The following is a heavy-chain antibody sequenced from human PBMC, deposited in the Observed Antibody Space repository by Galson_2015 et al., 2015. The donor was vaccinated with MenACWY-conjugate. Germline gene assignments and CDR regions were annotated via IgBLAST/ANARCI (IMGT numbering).Heavy chain of an antibody. V-gene: IGHV4-61*01. J-gene: IGHJ4*02. D-gene: IGHD3-3*02. CDR2: MYYSGSA. Sequence: LTCTVSGGSIYSDNYYWSWIRQPPGKGLEWIGYMYYSGSANYNPSLKSRVTISVDTSKNQFSLTMTSVTAADTAVYYCARGVNLASMAGYWGQGTLVTVSS. CDR3: ARGVNLASMAGY. CDR1: GGSIYSDNYY.